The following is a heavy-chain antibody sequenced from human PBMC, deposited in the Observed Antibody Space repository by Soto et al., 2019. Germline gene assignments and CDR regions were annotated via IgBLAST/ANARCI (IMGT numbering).Heavy chain of an antibody. J-gene: IGHJ4*01. D-gene: IGHD3-16*01. CDR3: ARDGAPGLFLGDPMEYYFDY. Sequence: ASVKVSCKASGYTFSSYAMHWVRQAPGHRLEWMGWINAGNGNTKYSQKFQGRVTITTDTSASTAYMELSSLRSEDTAVYYCARDGAPGLFLGDPMEYYFDYWG. CDR1: GYTFSSYA. V-gene: IGHV1-3*01. CDR2: INAGNGNT.